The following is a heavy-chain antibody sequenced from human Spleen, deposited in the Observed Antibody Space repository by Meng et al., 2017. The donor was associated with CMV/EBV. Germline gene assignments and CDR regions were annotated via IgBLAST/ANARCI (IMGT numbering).Heavy chain of an antibody. V-gene: IGHV1-2*02. CDR1: GYTFTGYY. D-gene: IGHD6-13*01. CDR2: INPNSGGT. CDR3: ARVEEEGSSSWYYYYYYYGMDV. Sequence: ASVKVSCKASGYTFTGYYMHWVRQAPGQGLEWMGWINPNSGGTNYAQKFQGRVTMTRDTSISTACMELSRLRSDDTAVYYCARVEEEGSSSWYYYYYYYGMDVWGQGTTVTVSS. J-gene: IGHJ6*02.